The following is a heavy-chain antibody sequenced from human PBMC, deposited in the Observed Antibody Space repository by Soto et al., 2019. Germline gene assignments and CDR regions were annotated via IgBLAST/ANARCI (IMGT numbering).Heavy chain of an antibody. V-gene: IGHV4-30-4*01. CDR1: GGSISSGDYY. Sequence: PSETLSLICTVSGGSISSGDYYWSWIRQPPGKGLEWIGYIYYSGSTYYNPSLKSRATMSVDTSKNQFSLKLSSVTAADTAVYYCARDLGDILTGYSTVGWFDPWGQGTLVTVSS. J-gene: IGHJ5*02. D-gene: IGHD3-9*01. CDR2: IYYSGST. CDR3: ARDLGDILTGYSTVGWFDP.